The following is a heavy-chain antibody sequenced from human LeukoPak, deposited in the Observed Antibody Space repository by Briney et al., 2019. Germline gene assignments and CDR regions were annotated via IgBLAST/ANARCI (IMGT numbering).Heavy chain of an antibody. V-gene: IGHV5-51*01. D-gene: IGHD3-22*01. CDR2: IYPGDSDT. CDR3: ARMYYYDSSGQPHFQH. CDR1: GYSFISYW. J-gene: IGHJ1*01. Sequence: GESLKISCKGSGYSFISYWIGWVRQMPGKGLEWMGIIYPGDSDTRYSPSFQGQVTISADKSISTAYLQWSSLKASDTAMYYCARMYYYDSSGQPHFQHWGQGTLVTVSS.